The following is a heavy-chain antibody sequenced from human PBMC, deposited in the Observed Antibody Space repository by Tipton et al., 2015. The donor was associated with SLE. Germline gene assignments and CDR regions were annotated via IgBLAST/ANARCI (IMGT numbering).Heavy chain of an antibody. J-gene: IGHJ4*02. CDR1: GGSFSGYY. CDR2: INHSGST. CDR3: ARGLFPWELFY. V-gene: IGHV4-34*01. D-gene: IGHD1-26*01. Sequence: TLSLTCAVYGGSFSGYYWSWIRQPPGKGLEWIGEINHSGSTNYNPSLKSRVTISVDTSKNQFSLKLRSVTAADTAFYYCARGLFPWELFYWGQGTLVTVSS.